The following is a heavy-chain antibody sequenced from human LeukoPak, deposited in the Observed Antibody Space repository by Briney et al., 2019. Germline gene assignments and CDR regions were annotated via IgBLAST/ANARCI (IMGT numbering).Heavy chain of an antibody. Sequence: PGGSLRLSCAASGFTFSSYEMNWVRQAPGKGLEWVSYISSSGSTIYYADSVKGRFTISRDNAKNSLYLQMNSLRAEDTAVYYCASENITMVRGVIHYYGMDVWGQGTTVTVSS. J-gene: IGHJ6*02. CDR3: ASENITMVRGVIHYYGMDV. V-gene: IGHV3-48*03. CDR2: ISSSGSTI. D-gene: IGHD3-10*01. CDR1: GFTFSSYE.